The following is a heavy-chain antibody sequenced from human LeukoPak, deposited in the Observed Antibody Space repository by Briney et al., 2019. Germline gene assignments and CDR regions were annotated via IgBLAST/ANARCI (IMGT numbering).Heavy chain of an antibody. J-gene: IGHJ6*03. Sequence: GGSLRLSCAASGFTLSSYWMSWVRQAPGKGLEWVANIKQDGSEKYYVDSVKGRFTISRDNAKNSLYLQMNSLRAEDTAVYYCARERVVPAATRRDYYYYYYMDVWGKGTTVTVSS. V-gene: IGHV3-7*01. D-gene: IGHD2-2*01. CDR3: ARERVVPAATRRDYYYYYYMDV. CDR2: IKQDGSEK. CDR1: GFTLSSYW.